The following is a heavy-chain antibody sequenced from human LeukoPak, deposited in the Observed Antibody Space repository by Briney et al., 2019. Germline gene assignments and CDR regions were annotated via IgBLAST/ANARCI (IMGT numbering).Heavy chain of an antibody. V-gene: IGHV4-34*01. D-gene: IGHD3-10*01. CDR3: ARYMVRGYYYMDV. J-gene: IGHJ6*03. CDR1: GGSFSGYY. Sequence: SETLSLTCAVYGGSFSGYYWSWIRQPPGKGLEWIGEINHSGSTNYDPSLKSRVTISVDTSKNQFSLNLSSVTAADTAVYYCARYMVRGYYYMDVWGKGTTVTISS. CDR2: INHSGST.